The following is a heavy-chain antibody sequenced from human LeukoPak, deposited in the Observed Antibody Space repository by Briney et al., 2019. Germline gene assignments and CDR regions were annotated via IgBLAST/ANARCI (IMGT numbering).Heavy chain of an antibody. J-gene: IGHJ4*02. Sequence: SETLSLTCSVSGGSISSGEYYWSWIRQPPGKGLEWIGHIYYSGNTNYNPSLKSRVTLSVDTSKNQFSLKLSSVTAADTAVYYCARAGYSSGWLAYFDYWGQGTLVTVSS. V-gene: IGHV4-61*08. CDR1: GGSISSGEYY. D-gene: IGHD6-19*01. CDR2: IYYSGNT. CDR3: ARAGYSSGWLAYFDY.